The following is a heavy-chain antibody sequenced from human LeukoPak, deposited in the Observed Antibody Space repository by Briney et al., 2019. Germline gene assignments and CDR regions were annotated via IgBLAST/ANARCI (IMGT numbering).Heavy chain of an antibody. CDR2: IYPGDSDT. D-gene: IGHD6-19*01. J-gene: IGHJ4*02. CDR3: ERVSVAGKDGVDY. CDR1: GYSFTSYW. V-gene: IGHV5-51*01. Sequence: GESLKISCKGSGYSFTSYWIGWVRQLPGKGLEWMGIIYPGDSDTRYSPSFQGQVTISADKSISTAYLQWSSLKASDTAMYYCERVSVAGKDGVDYWGQGTLVTVSS.